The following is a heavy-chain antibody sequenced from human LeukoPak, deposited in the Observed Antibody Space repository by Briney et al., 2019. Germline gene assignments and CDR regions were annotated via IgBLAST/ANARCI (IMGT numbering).Heavy chain of an antibody. Sequence: GASVKVSCKVSGYTLTELSMHWVRQAPGKGLEWMGGFDPEDGETIYAQKFQGRVTMTEDTSTDTAYMELSSLRSEDTAVYYCATKKYQLLLPGRPNWFDPWGQGTLVTVSS. J-gene: IGHJ5*02. CDR1: GYTLTELS. CDR2: FDPEDGET. V-gene: IGHV1-24*01. CDR3: ATKKYQLLLPGRPNWFDP. D-gene: IGHD2-2*01.